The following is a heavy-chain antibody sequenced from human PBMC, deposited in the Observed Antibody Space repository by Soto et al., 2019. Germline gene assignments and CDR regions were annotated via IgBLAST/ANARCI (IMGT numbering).Heavy chain of an antibody. D-gene: IGHD6-13*01. J-gene: IGHJ5*01. CDR1: GGSIITGVWY. Sequence: PRSLTCSVSGGSIITGVWYWSWVREHPGKGLEWIGDIYYRGTTSYNPSLGSRVTISRDTSKNQVSLKVNSVTAADTAVYYCARVSAGGTRWFDSWGQGIRVTVSS. V-gene: IGHV4-31*03. CDR2: IYYRGTT. CDR3: ARVSAGGTRWFDS.